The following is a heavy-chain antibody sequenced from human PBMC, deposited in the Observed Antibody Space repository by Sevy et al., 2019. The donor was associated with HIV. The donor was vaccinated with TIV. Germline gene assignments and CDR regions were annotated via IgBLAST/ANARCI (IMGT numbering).Heavy chain of an antibody. Sequence: GGSLRLSCGAPGFTFNQAWMDWVRQAPGKGLEWVGRIKTKIYGGTTDYAASAKARFTISKNDSESKLYLQMNGLKTEDTAVYYCTDIGQVPFDYWGQGALVTVSS. CDR2: IKTKIYGGTT. CDR1: GFTFNQAW. D-gene: IGHD3-10*01. CDR3: TDIGQVPFDY. J-gene: IGHJ4*02. V-gene: IGHV3-15*07.